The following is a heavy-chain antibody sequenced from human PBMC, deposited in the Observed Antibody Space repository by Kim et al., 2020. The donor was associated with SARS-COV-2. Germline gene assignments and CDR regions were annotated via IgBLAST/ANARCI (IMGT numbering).Heavy chain of an antibody. J-gene: IGHJ4*02. CDR3: ARGTDNYGYGGGY. D-gene: IGHD5-18*01. CDR2: IKQDASEK. V-gene: IGHV3-7*03. Sequence: GGSLRLSCAASGFTFSSYWMSRVRQAPGKGLEWVANIKQDASEKYYVDSVKGRFTISRDNTKNSLFLQMNSLRAEDTAVYYCARGTDNYGYGGGYWGQGILVTVSS. CDR1: GFTFSSYW.